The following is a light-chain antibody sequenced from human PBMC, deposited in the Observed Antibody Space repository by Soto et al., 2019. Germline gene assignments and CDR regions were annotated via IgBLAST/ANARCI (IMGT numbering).Light chain of an antibody. V-gene: IGKV3-15*01. CDR1: QSVSSN. Sequence: EIVMTHSPATLSVSPWEIATLSSRASQSVSSNLAWYQQKPGQAPRLLIYGASTRATGIPARFSGSGSGTEFTLTISNLQSEDFAVYYCQQYNNWPPPCTFGQGTKVDIK. J-gene: IGKJ1*01. CDR3: QQYNNWPPPCT. CDR2: GAS.